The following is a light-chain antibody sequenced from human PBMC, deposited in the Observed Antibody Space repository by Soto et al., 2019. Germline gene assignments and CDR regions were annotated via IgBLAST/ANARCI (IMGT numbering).Light chain of an antibody. CDR1: SSDVGSYNL. CDR3: CSYAGSSTSLYV. V-gene: IGLV2-23*01. Sequence: QSALTQPASVSGSPGQSITISCTGTSSDVGSYNLVSWYQQPPGKAPKLMIYEGSKRPSGISNRFSGSKSGNTASLTISGLQAEDEADDYCCSYAGSSTSLYVFGTGTKLTVL. J-gene: IGLJ1*01. CDR2: EGS.